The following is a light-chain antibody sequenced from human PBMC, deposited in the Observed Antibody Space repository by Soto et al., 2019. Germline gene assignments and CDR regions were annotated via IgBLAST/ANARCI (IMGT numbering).Light chain of an antibody. Sequence: EIVLTQSPGTLSLSPGERATLSCRASQSVSSSYLAWYQQKPGQAPRLLIYGASSRATGIPDRFSGSGSGTDFTLTISXLEPEDXAXXXXQXYGSSWTFGQGTKVEIK. J-gene: IGKJ1*01. V-gene: IGKV3-20*01. CDR1: QSVSSSY. CDR3: QXYGSSWT. CDR2: GAS.